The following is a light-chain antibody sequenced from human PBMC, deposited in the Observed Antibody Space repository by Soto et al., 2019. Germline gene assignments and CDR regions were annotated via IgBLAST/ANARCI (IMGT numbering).Light chain of an antibody. V-gene: IGKV3-20*01. J-gene: IGKJ1*01. CDR2: GAS. CDR3: QQYGSSPQT. Sequence: EIVLTQFPGTLSLSPGGRATLSCRASQSVSSSYLAWYQQKPGQAPRLLIYGASSRATGIPDRFSGSGSGTDFTLTISRLEPEDFAVYYCQQYGSSPQTFGQGTKVDIK. CDR1: QSVSSSY.